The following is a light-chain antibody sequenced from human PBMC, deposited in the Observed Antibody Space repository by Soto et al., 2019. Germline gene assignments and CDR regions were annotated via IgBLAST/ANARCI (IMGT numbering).Light chain of an antibody. CDR3: CSYAGSSTFWV. V-gene: IGLV2-23*02. CDR2: EVS. Sequence: QAVLTQPASVSGSPGQSITISCTGTSSDVGSYNLVSWYQQHPGKAPKLMIYEVSNRPSGVSNCFSGSKSGTTASLTISGLQAAYEADYYCCSYAGSSTFWVFGGGTKLTVL. CDR1: SSDVGSYNL. J-gene: IGLJ3*02.